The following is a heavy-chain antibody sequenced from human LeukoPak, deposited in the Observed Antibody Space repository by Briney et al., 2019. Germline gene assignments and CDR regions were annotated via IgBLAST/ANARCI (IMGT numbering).Heavy chain of an antibody. J-gene: IGHJ4*02. V-gene: IGHV1-2*02. Sequence: ASVKVSCKGSGYTFTGYYMHWVRQAPGQGLEWMGWINPNSGGTNYAQKFQGRVTMTRDTSISTAYMELSRLRSDDTAVYYCARPPIWQQLVPPDFDYWGQGTLVTVSS. CDR2: INPNSGGT. CDR3: ARPPIWQQLVPPDFDY. D-gene: IGHD6-13*01. CDR1: GYTFTGYY.